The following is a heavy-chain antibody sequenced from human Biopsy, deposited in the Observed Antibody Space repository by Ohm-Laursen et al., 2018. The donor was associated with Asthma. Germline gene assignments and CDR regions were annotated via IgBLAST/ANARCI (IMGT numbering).Heavy chain of an antibody. CDR3: AYGWKSLCVQYFFEY. Sequence: SLRLSCAASGFTFSSYALSWVRQAPGKGLEWVSGISGDDQRTYYEDSVKGRFIISRDNSKNKIYLQLNSLRAEDTAVSYCAYGWKSLCVQYFFEYWGQGTLVTVSS. D-gene: IGHD4-17*01. J-gene: IGHJ4*02. CDR1: GFTFSSYA. CDR2: ISGDDQRT. V-gene: IGHV3-23*01.